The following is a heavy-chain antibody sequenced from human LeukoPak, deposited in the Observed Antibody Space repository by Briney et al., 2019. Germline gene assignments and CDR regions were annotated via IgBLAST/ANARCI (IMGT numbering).Heavy chain of an antibody. J-gene: IGHJ6*03. CDR2: IKQDGSEK. Sequence: GGSLRLSCAASGFIFSSYWMSWVRQAPGKGLEWVANIKQDGSEKYYVDSVKGRFTISRDNAKNSLYLQVNSLRAEDTAVYYCAREVHSRRLGSYYYYMDVWGKGTTVTVS. D-gene: IGHD7-27*01. CDR3: AREVHSRRLGSYYYYMDV. CDR1: GFIFSSYW. V-gene: IGHV3-7*03.